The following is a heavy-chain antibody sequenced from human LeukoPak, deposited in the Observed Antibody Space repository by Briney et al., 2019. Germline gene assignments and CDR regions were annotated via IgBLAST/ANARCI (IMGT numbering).Heavy chain of an antibody. J-gene: IGHJ4*02. CDR2: ILYDGSNK. CDR1: KFTFSNYA. D-gene: IGHD3-9*01. CDR3: ARDGASDILTGYFDY. V-gene: IGHV3-30-3*01. Sequence: GRSLRLSCAASKFTFSNYAMHWVRQPPGKGLGWVTVILYDGSNKYYADSVKGRFTISRDNSKNTLYPQMNSLRAEDTAVYYCARDGASDILTGYFDYWGQGALVTVSS.